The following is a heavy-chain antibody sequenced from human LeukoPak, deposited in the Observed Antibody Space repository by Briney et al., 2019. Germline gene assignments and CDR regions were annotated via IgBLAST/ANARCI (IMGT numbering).Heavy chain of an antibody. CDR2: ISGSGGST. Sequence: GGSLRLPCAASGFTFSSYAMSWVRQSPGKGLEWVSGISGSGGSTYYADSVKGRFTISRDNSKNTLCLQMNSLRAEDTAVYYCAKTVHYCTSTSCYGWFDPWGQGTLVTVSS. D-gene: IGHD2-2*01. J-gene: IGHJ5*02. CDR3: AKTVHYCTSTSCYGWFDP. V-gene: IGHV3-23*01. CDR1: GFTFSSYA.